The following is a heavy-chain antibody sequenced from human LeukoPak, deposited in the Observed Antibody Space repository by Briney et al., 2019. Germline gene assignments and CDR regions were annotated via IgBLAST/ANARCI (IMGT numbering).Heavy chain of an antibody. V-gene: IGHV3-33*08. D-gene: IGHD2-2*01. J-gene: IGHJ6*02. Sequence: GRALRLSCAASGFTFSSYGMHWVRQAPGKGLEWVAVIWYDGSNKYYADSVKGRFTISRDNSKNTLYLQMNSLRAEDTAVYYCARDSPPYCSSTSCYENYYGMDVWGQGTTVTVSS. CDR2: IWYDGSNK. CDR1: GFTFSSYG. CDR3: ARDSPPYCSSTSCYENYYGMDV.